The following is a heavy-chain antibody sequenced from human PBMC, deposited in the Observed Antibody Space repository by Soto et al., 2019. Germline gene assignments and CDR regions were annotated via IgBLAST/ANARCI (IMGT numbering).Heavy chain of an antibody. V-gene: IGHV1-2*04. CDR2: INPNSGGI. J-gene: IGHJ3*02. CDR3: ARGYCSGGSCYAFDI. D-gene: IGHD2-15*01. CDR1: GYTFSGYY. Sequence: QVQLVQSRAEVKKPGASVKVSCKASGYTFSGYYVHWVRQAPGQGLEWMGWINPNSGGIKYAQKFQGWVTMTRDTSISTAYMELSRLKSDDTAVYYCARGYCSGGSCYAFDIWGQGTMVTVSS.